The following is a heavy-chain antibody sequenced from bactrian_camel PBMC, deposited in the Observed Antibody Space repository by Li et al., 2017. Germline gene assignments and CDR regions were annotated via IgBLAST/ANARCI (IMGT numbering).Heavy chain of an antibody. J-gene: IGHJ6*01. CDR1: GFTFSSYV. V-gene: IGHV3S40*01. Sequence: VQLVESGGGLVQSGGSLRLSCAASGFTFSSYVMIWVRQASGEGLEWVSRVTSSTTPYTYYADSVKGRFTISSDHASYMWYLQMTSLNPEDTAMYYCVSTPDGELNGRSWYRGINFGCWGQGTQVTVS. CDR3: VSTPDGELNGRSWYRGINFGC. D-gene: IGHD6*01. CDR2: VTSSTTPYT.